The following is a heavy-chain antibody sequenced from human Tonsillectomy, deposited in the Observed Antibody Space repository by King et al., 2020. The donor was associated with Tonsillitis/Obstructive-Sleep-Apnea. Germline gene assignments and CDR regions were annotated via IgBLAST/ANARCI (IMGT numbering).Heavy chain of an antibody. CDR2: ITSSGSKI. D-gene: IGHD2-2*01. Sequence: VQLVESGGGLVQPGVSLKLSCAASGFTFSSYEMNWVRQAPGKGLEWVSYITSSGSKIYYADSVKGRFTISRDNAKNTLSLQMNSLSAEDTAVYYCARGKSRSGFYYYGRDVWGQGTTVTVSS. V-gene: IGHV3-48*03. CDR3: ARGKSRSGFYYYGRDV. CDR1: GFTFSSYE. J-gene: IGHJ6*02.